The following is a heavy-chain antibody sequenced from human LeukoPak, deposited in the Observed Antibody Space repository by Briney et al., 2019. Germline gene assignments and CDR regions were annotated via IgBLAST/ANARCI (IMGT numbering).Heavy chain of an antibody. V-gene: IGHV4-4*07. CDR2: INNSGRT. D-gene: IGHD6-13*01. Sequence: ETLSLTCTVSGGSISSYYWSWIRQPAGKGLEWIGHINNSGRTNNNPSLKGRVTMSVATSKNQFSLHLSSVTAADTALYYCARSAFLVTAPGLYYFDSWGQGTLVAVSS. CDR3: ARSAFLVTAPGLYYFDS. CDR1: GGSISSYY. J-gene: IGHJ4*02.